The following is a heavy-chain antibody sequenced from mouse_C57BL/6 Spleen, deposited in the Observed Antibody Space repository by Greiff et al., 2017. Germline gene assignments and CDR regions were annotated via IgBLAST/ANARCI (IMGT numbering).Heavy chain of an antibody. CDR1: GYTFTSYW. D-gene: IGHD2-5*01. Sequence: VQLQQPGAELVKPGASVKMSCKASGYTFTSYWITWVKQRPGQGLEWIGDIYPGSGSTNYNEKFKSKATLTVDTSSSTAYMQLGSLTSDDTAVYYCAGYSNWCADWGQGTLVTVSA. V-gene: IGHV1-55*01. J-gene: IGHJ3*01. CDR2: IYPGSGST. CDR3: AGYSNWCAD.